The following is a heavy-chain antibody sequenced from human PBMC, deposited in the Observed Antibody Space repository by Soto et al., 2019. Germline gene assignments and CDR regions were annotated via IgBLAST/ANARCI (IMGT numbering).Heavy chain of an antibody. CDR2: IIPKLGSA. CDR3: ARLDCSSTSCREGWFDP. D-gene: IGHD2-2*01. J-gene: IGHJ5*02. CDR1: GGGNLRDYR. Sequence: GASVKVSCKASGGGNLRDYRTTWVRRAPGQGLEWMGGIIPKLGSANYAQNFQGRVTMTRNTSTSTAYMELSSLRSDDTAVYYCARLDCSSTSCREGWFDPWGQGTLVTVSS. V-gene: IGHV1-69*10.